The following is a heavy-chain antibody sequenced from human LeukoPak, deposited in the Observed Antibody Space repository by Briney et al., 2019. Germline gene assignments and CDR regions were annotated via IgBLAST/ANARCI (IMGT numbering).Heavy chain of an antibody. D-gene: IGHD2-8*02. CDR3: AREESGGYFDY. CDR1: GYTFSNYY. J-gene: IGHJ4*02. V-gene: IGHV1-46*01. Sequence: ASVKVSCKASGYTFSNYYMHWVRQSPGQGLEWMGLINPTGTGTNYAQKFRGRVTLTRDTSTTTVYMELSSLRSEDSAVYYCAREESGGYFDYWGQGTLVTVSS. CDR2: INPTGTGT.